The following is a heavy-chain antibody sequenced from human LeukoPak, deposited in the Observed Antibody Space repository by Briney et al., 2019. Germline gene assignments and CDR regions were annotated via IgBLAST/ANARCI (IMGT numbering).Heavy chain of an antibody. V-gene: IGHV4-39*07. J-gene: IGHJ5*02. CDR3: AKEVMGP. CDR2: IFYTGNT. Sequence: SETLSLTCTVSGGSISSSIYYWGWIRQPPGKGLEWIGNIFYTGNTYYNPSLKSRVTISLDTSKNQFSLNLRSVTAADTAVYYCAKEVMGPWGQGTLVTVSS. CDR1: GGSISSSIYY.